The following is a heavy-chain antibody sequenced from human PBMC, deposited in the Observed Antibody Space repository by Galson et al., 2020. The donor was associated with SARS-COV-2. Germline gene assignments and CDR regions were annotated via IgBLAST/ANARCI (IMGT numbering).Heavy chain of an antibody. CDR2: TYYRSTWHN. Sequence: SQTLSLTCAISGDSVSSNPAAWNWIRQSPSRGLEWLGRTYYRSTWHNNYAVSVKSRITINPDTPKNLFTLQLDSVTPEDTAVYYCARDGGAGWALNWFDPWCQGTLVTVSS. CDR3: ARDGGAGWALNWFDP. D-gene: IGHD6-19*01. CDR1: GDSVSSNPAA. V-gene: IGHV6-1*01. J-gene: IGHJ5*02.